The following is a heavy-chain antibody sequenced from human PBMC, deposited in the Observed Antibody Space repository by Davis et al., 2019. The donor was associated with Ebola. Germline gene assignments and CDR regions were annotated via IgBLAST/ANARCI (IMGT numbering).Heavy chain of an antibody. J-gene: IGHJ3*02. CDR2: IYYSGST. Sequence: MPSETLSLTCTVSGGSISSGDYYWSWIRQPPGKGLEWIGYIYYSGSTYYNPSLKSRVTISVDTSKNQFSLKLSSVTAADTAVYYCARHVGGFGYGSFDIWGQGTMVTVSS. V-gene: IGHV4-30-4*01. D-gene: IGHD2-15*01. CDR3: ARHVGGFGYGSFDI. CDR1: GGSISSGDYY.